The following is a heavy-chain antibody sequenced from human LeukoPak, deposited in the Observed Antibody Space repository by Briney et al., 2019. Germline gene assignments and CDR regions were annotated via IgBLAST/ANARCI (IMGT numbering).Heavy chain of an antibody. Sequence: SETLSLTCTVSGGLISRIEYYWGCVRQSPVKGLECLGHIYHTGTTLYSPHLNNRLTVSVDSSKNQFSLTLNSVTAADTAVYYCASVSVWELATHTGGSFDYWGRGILVTVSS. CDR1: GGLISRIEYY. D-gene: IGHD1-26*01. V-gene: IGHV4-30-4*01. CDR3: ASVSVWELATHTGGSFDY. CDR2: IYHTGTT. J-gene: IGHJ4*02.